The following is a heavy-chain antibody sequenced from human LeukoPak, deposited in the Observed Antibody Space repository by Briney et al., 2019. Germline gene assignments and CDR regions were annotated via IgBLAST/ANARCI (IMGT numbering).Heavy chain of an antibody. CDR2: FSYSGST. V-gene: IGHV4-59*01. J-gene: IGHJ4*02. Sequence: SETLSLTCSVSGDSISKTYWTWIRQPPGKVLEWIGHFSYSGSTNYNPAPKSRVTISADTSKNQFSLKLTSVTAADTAVYYCADRDGVYWGQGILVTVSS. CDR3: ADRDGVY. D-gene: IGHD5-24*01. CDR1: GDSISKTY.